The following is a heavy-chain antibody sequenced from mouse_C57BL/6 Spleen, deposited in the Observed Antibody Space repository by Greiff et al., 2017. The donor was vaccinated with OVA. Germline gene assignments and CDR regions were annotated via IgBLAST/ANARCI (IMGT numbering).Heavy chain of an antibody. CDR2: IFPGSGST. J-gene: IGHJ4*01. D-gene: IGHD2-5*01. V-gene: IGHV1-75*01. CDR1: GYTFTDYY. Sequence: VKLVESGPELVKPGASVKISCKASGYTFTDYYINWVKQRPGQGLEWIGWIFPGSGSTYYNEKFKGKATLTVDKSSSTAYMLLSSLTSEDSAVYFCARGRYYSNYRYAMDYWGQGTSVTVSS. CDR3: ARGRYYSNYRYAMDY.